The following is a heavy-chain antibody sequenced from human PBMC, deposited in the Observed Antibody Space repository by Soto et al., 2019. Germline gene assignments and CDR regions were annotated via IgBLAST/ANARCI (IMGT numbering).Heavy chain of an antibody. V-gene: IGHV2-5*02. CDR3: AHGYTGCGWFQNWFDP. CDR1: GFSLSTYGVG. J-gene: IGHJ5*02. Sequence: QITLKESGPTLVKPTQTLTLTCTFSGFSLSTYGVGVGWIRQPPGKALEWLAFIYWDDDKRYSPSLKSRLTITXDPFKXXVVLTMLNMDPVDTATYYCAHGYTGCGWFQNWFDPWGQGTLVTVSS. CDR2: IYWDDDK. D-gene: IGHD6-19*01.